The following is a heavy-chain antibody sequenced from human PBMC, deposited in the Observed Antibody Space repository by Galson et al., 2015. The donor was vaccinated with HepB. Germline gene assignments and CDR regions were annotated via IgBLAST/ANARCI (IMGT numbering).Heavy chain of an antibody. CDR2: ISYDGSNK. V-gene: IGHV3-30*03. Sequence: SLRLSCAASGFIFSDFYMGWIRQAPGKGLEYISYDGSNKYYADSVKGRFTISRDNSKNTLYLQMNSLRAEDTAVYYCARGSYDILTGYPDYYYYGMDVWGQGTTVTVSS. J-gene: IGHJ6*02. CDR1: GFIFSDFY. D-gene: IGHD3-9*01. CDR3: ARGSYDILTGYPDYYYYGMDV.